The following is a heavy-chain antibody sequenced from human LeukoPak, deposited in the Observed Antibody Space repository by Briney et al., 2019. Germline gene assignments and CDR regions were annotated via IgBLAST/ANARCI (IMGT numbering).Heavy chain of an antibody. D-gene: IGHD2-15*01. Sequence: SVKVSCKASGGTFSSYAISWVRQAPGQGLEWMGGIIPIFGTANYAQKFQGRVTITADESTSTAYMELSSLRSEDTAVYYCARDQAPVVVGVNWFDPWGQGTLVTVSS. CDR1: GGTFSSYA. CDR3: ARDQAPVVVGVNWFDP. CDR2: IIPIFGTA. V-gene: IGHV1-69*13. J-gene: IGHJ5*02.